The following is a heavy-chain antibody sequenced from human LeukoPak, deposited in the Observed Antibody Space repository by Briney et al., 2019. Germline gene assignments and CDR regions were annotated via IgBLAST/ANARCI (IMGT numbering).Heavy chain of an antibody. V-gene: IGHV4-4*07. Sequence: SETLSLTCTVSGGSISSYYWSWIRQPAGKGLEWIGRIYTSGSTYYNPSLKSRVTISVDTSKNQLSLKLSSVTAADTAVYFSSRLSGYCTNGVCYTAFDYWGQGTLVTVSS. CDR3: SRLSGYCTNGVCYTAFDY. CDR2: IYTSGST. CDR1: GGSISSYY. J-gene: IGHJ4*02. D-gene: IGHD2-8*01.